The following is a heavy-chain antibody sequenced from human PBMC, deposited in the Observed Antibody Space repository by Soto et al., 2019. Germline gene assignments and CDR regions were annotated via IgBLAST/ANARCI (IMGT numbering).Heavy chain of an antibody. D-gene: IGHD6-6*01. CDR3: AHSRPPRLLDH. CDR2: IYWDDDK. Sequence: QITLKESGPTLVKPTQTLTLTCTFSGFSLSTSGVGVGWIRQPPGKALEWLALIYWDDDKRYSPSLNSRLTITKDPAKNQVVLTMTNMDPVDTATYYCAHSRPPRLLDHWGQGTLVTVSS. J-gene: IGHJ4*02. V-gene: IGHV2-5*02. CDR1: GFSLSTSGVG.